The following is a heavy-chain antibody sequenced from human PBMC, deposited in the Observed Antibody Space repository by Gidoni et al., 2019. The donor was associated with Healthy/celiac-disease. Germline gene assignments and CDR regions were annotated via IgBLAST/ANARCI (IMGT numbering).Heavy chain of an antibody. CDR3: ARVPLTYCGGDCYLGWYMDV. V-gene: IGHV1-69*01. CDR2: IIPIFGTA. CDR1: GTFRSYA. Sequence: GTFRSYAISWVRQAPGQGLEWMGGIIPIFGTANYAQKFQGRVTITADESTSTAYMELSSLRSEDTAVYYCARVPLTYCGGDCYLGWYMDVWGKGTTVTVSS. D-gene: IGHD2-21*01. J-gene: IGHJ6*03.